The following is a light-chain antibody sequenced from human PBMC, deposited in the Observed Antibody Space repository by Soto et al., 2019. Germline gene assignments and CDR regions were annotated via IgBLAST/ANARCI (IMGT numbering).Light chain of an antibody. CDR3: SSYAGSNNYV. CDR1: SSDVGGYNY. CDR2: GVS. Sequence: QSALTQPPSASGSPGQSVTISCTGTSSDVGGYNYVSWYQQHPGKAPKLMIYGVSNRPSGVPDRFSGSKSGNTASLTVSGLQAEDEADYYCSSYAGSNNYVFGTGTKVT. J-gene: IGLJ1*01. V-gene: IGLV2-8*01.